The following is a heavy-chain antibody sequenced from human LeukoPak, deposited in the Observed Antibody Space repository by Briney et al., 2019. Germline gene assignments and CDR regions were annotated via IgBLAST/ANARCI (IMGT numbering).Heavy chain of an antibody. CDR1: GFTFSDYY. D-gene: IGHD6-19*01. CDR2: ISSSGSTI. CDR3: ARGTGYSSGWYLAEYFQH. V-gene: IGHV3-11*01. Sequence: PGGSLRLSCAASGFTFSDYYTSWIRQAPGKGLEWVSYISSSGSTIYYADSVKGRFTISRDNAKNSLYLQMNSLRAEDTAVYYCARGTGYSSGWYLAEYFQHWGQGTLVTVSS. J-gene: IGHJ1*01.